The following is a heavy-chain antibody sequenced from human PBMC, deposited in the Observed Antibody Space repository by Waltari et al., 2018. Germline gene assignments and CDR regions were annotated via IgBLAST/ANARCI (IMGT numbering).Heavy chain of an antibody. V-gene: IGHV3-7*03. D-gene: IGHD3-16*01. J-gene: IGHJ4*02. CDR3: ARSPGGRPSDY. CDR2: IYRDGSAT. CDR1: GFSITTYW. Sequence: EVQLVESGGGLVQPGGSLRLSCAACGFSITTYWRNWFRQAPGKGLEWVAHIYRDGSATYYTDSVKGRFTISRDNAKNSVSLQLNSLKAEDTAVYFCARSPGGRPSDYWGQGTLVTVSS.